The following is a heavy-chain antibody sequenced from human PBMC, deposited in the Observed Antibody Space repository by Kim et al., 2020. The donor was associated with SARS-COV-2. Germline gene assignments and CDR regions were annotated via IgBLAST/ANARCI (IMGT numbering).Heavy chain of an antibody. Sequence: SETLSLTCTVSGGSISSHYWSWIRQPPGKGLEWIGYIYYRGSTNYNPSLKSRVTISVDTSKNQFSLKVNSVTAADTAVYYCATAHQGYGATAPQGYGDYVGWFDPWGQGILVTVSS. CDR3: ATAHQGYGATAPQGYGDYVGWFDP. J-gene: IGHJ5*02. CDR2: IYYRGST. V-gene: IGHV4-59*08. CDR1: GGSISSHY. D-gene: IGHD4-17*01.